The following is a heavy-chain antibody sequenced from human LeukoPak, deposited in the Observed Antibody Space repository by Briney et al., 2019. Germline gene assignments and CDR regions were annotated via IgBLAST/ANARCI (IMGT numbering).Heavy chain of an antibody. D-gene: IGHD4-17*01. Sequence: GGSLRLSCAASGFTFSSYSMNWVRQAPGKGLEWVSSISSSSSYIYYADSVKGRLTISRDNAKNSLYLQMNSLRAEDTAVYYCARDLLPTGFDYWGQGTLVTVSS. J-gene: IGHJ4*02. CDR3: ARDLLPTGFDY. CDR1: GFTFSSYS. V-gene: IGHV3-21*01. CDR2: ISSSSSYI.